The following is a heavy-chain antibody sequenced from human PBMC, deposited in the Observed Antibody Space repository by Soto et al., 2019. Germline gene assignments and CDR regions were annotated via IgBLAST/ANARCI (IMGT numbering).Heavy chain of an antibody. CDR2: INAGNGYT. CDR3: MIVPGH. V-gene: IGHV1-3*05. D-gene: IGHD3-22*01. Sequence: QVQLVQSGAEEKKPGASVKVSCKGSGYIFTNYAIHWVRQAPGQRLEWMGWINAGNGYTKYSQRFQGRVTFTTDTSASTAYMELSSLRSEATAVYYCMIVPGHWGQGTLVTVSS. J-gene: IGHJ4*02. CDR1: GYIFTNYA.